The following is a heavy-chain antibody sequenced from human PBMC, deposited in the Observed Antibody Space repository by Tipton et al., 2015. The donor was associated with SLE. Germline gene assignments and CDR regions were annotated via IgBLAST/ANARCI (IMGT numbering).Heavy chain of an antibody. J-gene: IGHJ5*02. V-gene: IGHV4-4*07. D-gene: IGHD6-19*01. CDR1: GDSVGTNY. Sequence: TLSLTCTVSGDSVGTNYWNWIRQPAGKGLEWIGRLYGSGSPTHYNPSLEGRVTVSVDTSQNQVSLKLTSVTAADTAVYYCARDGAVDATGSWGQGTLVTVSS. CDR3: ARDGAVDATGS. CDR2: LYGSGSPT.